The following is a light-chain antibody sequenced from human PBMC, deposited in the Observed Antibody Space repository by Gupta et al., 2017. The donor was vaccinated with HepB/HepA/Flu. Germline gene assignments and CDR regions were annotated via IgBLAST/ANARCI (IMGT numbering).Light chain of an antibody. Sequence: EVVVTQSPATLSVSPGARATLSCRASQSVSSNLAWYQQKPGQAPRLLIYGASTRATGIPARFSGSGSGTEFTLTISSLQSEDFAVYYCQQYNNWPPLTFGRGTKVEIK. V-gene: IGKV3-15*01. J-gene: IGKJ4*02. CDR1: QSVSSN. CDR2: GAS. CDR3: QQYNNWPPLT.